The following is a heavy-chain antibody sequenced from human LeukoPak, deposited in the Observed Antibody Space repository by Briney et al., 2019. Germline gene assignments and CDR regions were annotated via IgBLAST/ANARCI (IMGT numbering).Heavy chain of an antibody. CDR2: ISERGGTT. CDR3: AKRGIVIRGILVIGYHQEAYHYDY. Sequence: GGSLRLSCVVSGVSLSNYAMTWVRQAPGKGLEWVSYISERGGTTTYADSVKGRFTISRDTSLNTLYLQMTSLRAEDTAVYFCAKRGIVIRGILVIGYHQEAYHYDYWGQGVLVTVSS. D-gene: IGHD3-10*01. CDR1: GVSLSNYA. V-gene: IGHV3-23*01. J-gene: IGHJ4*02.